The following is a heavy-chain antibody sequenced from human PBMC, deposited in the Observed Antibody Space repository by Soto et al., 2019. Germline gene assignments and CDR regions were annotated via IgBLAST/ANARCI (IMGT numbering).Heavy chain of an antibody. CDR3: ARQWTWIQLSPNWFDP. Sequence: SETLSLTCAVYGGSFSGYYWSWIRQPPGKGLEWIGEINHSGSTNYNPSLKSRVTISVDTSKNQFSLKLSSVTAADTAVYYCARQWTWIQLSPNWFDPWGQGTPVPVYS. CDR2: INHSGST. J-gene: IGHJ5*02. V-gene: IGHV4-34*01. D-gene: IGHD5-18*01. CDR1: GGSFSGYY.